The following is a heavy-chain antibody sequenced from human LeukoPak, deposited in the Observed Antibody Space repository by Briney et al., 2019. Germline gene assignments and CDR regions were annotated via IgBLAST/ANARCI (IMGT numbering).Heavy chain of an antibody. CDR3: ANPRPFDY. CDR2: IKWNGGRA. J-gene: IGHJ4*02. CDR1: GFTFDDYG. V-gene: IGHV3-20*04. Sequence: PGGSLRLSCAASGFTFDDYGMGWVRQAPGKGLEWVSGIKWNGGRAGYGDSVKGRFTISRDNSKNTLYLQMNSLRAEDTAVYYCANPRPFDYWGQGTLVTVSS.